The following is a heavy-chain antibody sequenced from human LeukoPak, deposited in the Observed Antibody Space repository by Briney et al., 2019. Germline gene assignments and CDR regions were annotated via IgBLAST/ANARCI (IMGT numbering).Heavy chain of an antibody. CDR3: ARDPMYYDFLAYMDV. D-gene: IGHD3-3*01. CDR1: GGSISSGSYY. V-gene: IGHV4-61*02. Sequence: ASETLSLTCTVPGGSISSGSYYWSWIRQPAGKGLEWIGRIYTSGSTNYNPSLKSRVTISVDTSKNQFSLKLSSVTAADTAVYYCARDPMYYDFLAYMDVWGKGTTVTVSS. CDR2: IYTSGST. J-gene: IGHJ6*03.